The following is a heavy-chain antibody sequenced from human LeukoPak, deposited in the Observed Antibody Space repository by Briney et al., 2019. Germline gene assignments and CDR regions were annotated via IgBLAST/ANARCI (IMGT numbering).Heavy chain of an antibody. CDR1: GYTFTSYG. D-gene: IGHD2-2*01. V-gene: IGHV1-18*01. CDR3: ARGYCSSTSCKPFDY. CDR2: ISAYNGNT. Sequence: ASVKVSCKASGYTFTSYGISWVRQAPGQGLEWMGWISAYNGNTNYAQKLQGRVTMTTDTSTSTAYMELRSLGSDDTAVYYCARGYCSSTSCKPFDYWGQGTLVTVSS. J-gene: IGHJ4*02.